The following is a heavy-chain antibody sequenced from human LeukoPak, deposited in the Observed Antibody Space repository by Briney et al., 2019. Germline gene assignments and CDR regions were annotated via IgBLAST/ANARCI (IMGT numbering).Heavy chain of an antibody. J-gene: IGHJ6*04. Sequence: PGGSLGPSCTASGFTFSDNGMHWAPQAPGKGLEWVAFIRNDGSDTYYADSVKGRFTISRDNAKNTLYLQMNSLTTEDTAVYYCVKDNPVCHVWGKGTTVAVSS. V-gene: IGHV3-30*02. CDR3: VKDNPVCHV. CDR1: GFTFSDNG. D-gene: IGHD2-2*01. CDR2: IRNDGSDT.